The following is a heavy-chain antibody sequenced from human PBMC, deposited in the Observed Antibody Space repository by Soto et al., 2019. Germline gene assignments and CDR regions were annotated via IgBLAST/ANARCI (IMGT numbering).Heavy chain of an antibody. CDR2: IYSGGST. Sequence: EVQLVESGGGLIQPGGSLRLSCAASGFTVSSNYMSWVHQAPGKGLEWVSVIYSGGSTYYADSVKGRFTISRDNSKNTLYLQMNSLRAEDTAVYYCARGPFLGYCSGGSCPSDAFDIWGQGTMVTVSS. CDR1: GFTVSSNY. D-gene: IGHD2-15*01. V-gene: IGHV3-53*01. CDR3: ARGPFLGYCSGGSCPSDAFDI. J-gene: IGHJ3*02.